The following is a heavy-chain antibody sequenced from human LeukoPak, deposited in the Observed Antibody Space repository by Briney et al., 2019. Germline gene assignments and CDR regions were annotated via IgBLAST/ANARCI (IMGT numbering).Heavy chain of an antibody. Sequence: GGSLRLSCAASGFTLSTYWMHWVRQPPGKGLVWVSTINSDGTTTTYTGSVKGRFTISRDNAKNTLYLQMNSLRAEDTAVYYCARDPNKWELPVDYWGQGTLVTVSS. D-gene: IGHD1-26*01. J-gene: IGHJ4*02. CDR3: ARDPNKWELPVDY. CDR2: INSDGTTT. CDR1: GFTLSTYW. V-gene: IGHV3-74*01.